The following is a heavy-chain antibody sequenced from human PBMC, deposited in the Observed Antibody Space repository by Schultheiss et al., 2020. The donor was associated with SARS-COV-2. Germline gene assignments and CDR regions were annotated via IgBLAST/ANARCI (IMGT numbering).Heavy chain of an antibody. V-gene: IGHV3-30*03. Sequence: GESLKISCAASGFTFSSYGMHWVRQAPGKGLEWVAVISYDGSNKYYADSVKGRFTISRDNAKNSLYLQMNSLRAEDTAVYYCAVTLIAADLDYWGQGTLVTVSS. CDR1: GFTFSSYG. CDR3: AVTLIAADLDY. D-gene: IGHD6-6*01. J-gene: IGHJ4*02. CDR2: ISYDGSNK.